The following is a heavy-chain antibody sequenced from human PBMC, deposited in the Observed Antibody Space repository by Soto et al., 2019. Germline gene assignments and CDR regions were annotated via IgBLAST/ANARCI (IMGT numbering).Heavy chain of an antibody. Sequence: QVQLVQSGAEVKKPGASVKVSCKASGYTFTSYYMHWVRQAPGQGLEWMGIIDPSGGGTSYAQKFQGRLTMTRDTSTSTVYMELSSLRSEDTAVYYCARDRVDCSGSNCWRSVEDTWGQGTLVTVSS. CDR3: ARDRVDCSGSNCWRSVEDT. CDR2: IDPSGGGT. V-gene: IGHV1-46*01. D-gene: IGHD2-15*01. CDR1: GYTFTSYY. J-gene: IGHJ5*02.